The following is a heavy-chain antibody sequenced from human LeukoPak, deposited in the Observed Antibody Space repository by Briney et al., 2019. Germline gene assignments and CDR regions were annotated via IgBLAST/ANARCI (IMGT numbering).Heavy chain of an antibody. Sequence: PGGSLRLSCAASGFTFSDYFIRWIRQAPGKGLEWVSDISPSGSTIYYADSVKGRFTISRDNAKNSLFLQMNSLRADDTAVYYCARVLYSSVYYYYMDVWGKGTTVTVSS. J-gene: IGHJ6*03. D-gene: IGHD2-8*01. CDR1: GFTFSDYF. CDR2: ISPSGSTI. CDR3: ARVLYSSVYYYYMDV. V-gene: IGHV3-11*01.